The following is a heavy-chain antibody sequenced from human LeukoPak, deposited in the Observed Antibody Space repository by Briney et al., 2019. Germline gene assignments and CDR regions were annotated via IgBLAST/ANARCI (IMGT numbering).Heavy chain of an antibody. CDR2: ISYDGSNK. J-gene: IGHJ3*02. D-gene: IGHD3-16*01. CDR3: ARSLWDAFDI. CDR1: GFTLRDYW. V-gene: IGHV3-30*03. Sequence: GGSLRLSCTASGFTLRDYWMHWVRQAPGKGLEWVAVISYDGSNKYYADSVKGRFTISRDNAKSSLYLQMNSLRAEGTAVYYCARSLWDAFDIWGQGTMVTVSS.